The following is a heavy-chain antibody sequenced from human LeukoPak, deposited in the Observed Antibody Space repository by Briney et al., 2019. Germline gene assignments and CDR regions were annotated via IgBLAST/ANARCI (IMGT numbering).Heavy chain of an antibody. J-gene: IGHJ4*02. V-gene: IGHV3-66*01. Sequence: GGSLRLSCAASGFTVSNTYMSWVRQAPGKGLEWVSIIYSGDSTNYADSVKGRFSISRDNSKNTLYLQMNSLRAEDTAVYYCASLDYWGQGTPVTVSS. CDR1: GFTVSNTY. CDR2: IYSGDST. CDR3: ASLDY.